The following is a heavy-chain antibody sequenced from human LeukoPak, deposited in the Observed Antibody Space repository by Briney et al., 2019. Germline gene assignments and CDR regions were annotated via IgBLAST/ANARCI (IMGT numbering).Heavy chain of an antibody. Sequence: GGSLRLSCAASGFTFSSYSMNWVRQAPGKGLEWVSSISSSSSYIYYADSVKGRFTISRDNAKNSLYLQMNSLRAEDTAVYYCARTYDSRWAYYYYYYMDVWGKGTTVTVSS. J-gene: IGHJ6*03. D-gene: IGHD3-22*01. CDR2: ISSSSSYI. CDR1: GFTFSSYS. CDR3: ARTYDSRWAYYYYYYMDV. V-gene: IGHV3-21*01.